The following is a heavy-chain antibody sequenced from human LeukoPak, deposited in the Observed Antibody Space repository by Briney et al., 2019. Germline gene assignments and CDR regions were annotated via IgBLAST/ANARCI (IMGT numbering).Heavy chain of an antibody. CDR1: GGSISSYY. V-gene: IGHV4-59*01. Sequence: SETLSLTCTDSGGSISSYYWSWIRQPPGKGLEWIGYIYYSGSTNYNPSLKSRVTISVDTSKNQFSLKLSSVTAADTAVYYCAGTATDPYYFDYWGQGTLVTVSS. D-gene: IGHD1-1*01. CDR3: AGTATDPYYFDY. CDR2: IYYSGST. J-gene: IGHJ4*02.